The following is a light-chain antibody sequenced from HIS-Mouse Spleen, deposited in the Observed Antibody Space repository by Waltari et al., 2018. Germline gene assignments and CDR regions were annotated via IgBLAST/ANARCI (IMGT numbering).Light chain of an antibody. CDR2: EGS. CDR3: CSYAGSSTYVV. V-gene: IGLV2-23*01. J-gene: IGLJ2*01. CDR1: SSDIGGYKR. Sequence: QSALTQPASVSGSPGQAITIPSTGTSSDIGGYKRAAWYQQPPGKAPKLTIYEGSKRPSGVSNRFSGSKSGNTASLTISGLQAEDEADYYCCSYAGSSTYVVFGGGTKLTVL.